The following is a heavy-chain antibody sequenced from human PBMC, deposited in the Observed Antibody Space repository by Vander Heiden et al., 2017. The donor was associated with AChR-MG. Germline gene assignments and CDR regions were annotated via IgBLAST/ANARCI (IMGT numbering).Heavy chain of an antibody. CDR3: AKEGGDSSGYYLNWFDP. D-gene: IGHD3-22*01. Sequence: EVQLLESGGGLVQPGGSLRLSCAASGFTFSSYAMSWVRQAPGKGLEWVSAISGSGGSTYYADSVKGRFTISRDNSKNTLYLQMNSLRAEDTAVYYCAKEGGDSSGYYLNWFDPWGQGTLVTVSS. V-gene: IGHV3-23*01. J-gene: IGHJ5*02. CDR1: GFTFSSYA. CDR2: ISGSGGST.